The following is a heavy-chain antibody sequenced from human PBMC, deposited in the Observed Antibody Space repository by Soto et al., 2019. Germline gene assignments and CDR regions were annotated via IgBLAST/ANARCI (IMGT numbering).Heavy chain of an antibody. CDR1: GYTLTELS. J-gene: IGHJ3*02. D-gene: IGHD2-15*01. Sequence: QVPLVQSGAEVKKPGASVKVSCKVSGYTLTELSMHWVRQAPGKGLEWMGGFDPEDGETIYAQKFQGRVTMTEDTSTDTAYMELSSLRSEDTAVYYCATDQGYCSGGSCWQGAFDIWGQGTMVTVSS. CDR2: FDPEDGET. V-gene: IGHV1-24*01. CDR3: ATDQGYCSGGSCWQGAFDI.